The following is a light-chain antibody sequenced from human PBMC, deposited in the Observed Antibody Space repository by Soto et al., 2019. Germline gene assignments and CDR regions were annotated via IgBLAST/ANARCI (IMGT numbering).Light chain of an antibody. CDR2: DVS. Sequence: QSALTQPASVSASPGQSVSISCTGTSSDVGGYNYVSWYQHYPGKAPKLIIYDVSNRPSRISNRFSGSKSGNTASLTISGLQAEDEADYYCSSFARSSTLVFGGGTKLTVL. J-gene: IGLJ2*01. CDR1: SSDVGGYNY. V-gene: IGLV2-14*03. CDR3: SSFARSSTLV.